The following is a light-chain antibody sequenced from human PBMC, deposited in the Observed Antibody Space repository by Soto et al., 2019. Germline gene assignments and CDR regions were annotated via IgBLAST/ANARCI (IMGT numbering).Light chain of an antibody. V-gene: IGKV1-8*01. CDR1: QGISSY. CDR3: QQYYSYPLN. J-gene: IGKJ4*01. Sequence: AIRMTQSPSSLSASTGDRVTITCRASQGISSYLAWYQQKPGKAPKFLIYAASTLQSGVPSRFSGSGSGTDFTLTISCLQSEDFATYYCQQYYSYPLNFGGGTKVDIK. CDR2: AAS.